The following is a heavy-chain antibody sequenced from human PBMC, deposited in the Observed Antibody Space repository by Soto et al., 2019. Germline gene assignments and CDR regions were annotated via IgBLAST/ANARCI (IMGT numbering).Heavy chain of an antibody. J-gene: IGHJ4*02. CDR1: GSTLTELS. Sequence: QVQLVQSGAEVKKPGASVKVSCKISGSTLTELSIHWVRQTPENGLEWMAGFDPEDGKTVYEQRFQGRLAVTEDISTDTAYMELHSLRSEDKAVYYCATVVYTVTMVHWFEYWGQGTPVTVSS. CDR3: ATVVYTVTMVHWFEY. V-gene: IGHV1-24*01. D-gene: IGHD4-17*01. CDR2: FDPEDGKT.